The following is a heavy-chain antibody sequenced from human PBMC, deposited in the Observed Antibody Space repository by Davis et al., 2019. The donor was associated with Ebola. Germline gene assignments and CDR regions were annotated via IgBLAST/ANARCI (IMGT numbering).Heavy chain of an antibody. D-gene: IGHD1-1*01. Sequence: GESLKISCAASGFTFNDYYMSWIRQAPGKGLEWVSSFIGGATSIYYADSVKGRFTIYRDNTKNSLYLHLNNLRAEETAVYYCARRLEAWDFWGQGTLVTVSS. CDR2: FIGGATSI. CDR3: ARRLEAWDF. V-gene: IGHV3-11*01. CDR1: GFTFNDYY. J-gene: IGHJ4*02.